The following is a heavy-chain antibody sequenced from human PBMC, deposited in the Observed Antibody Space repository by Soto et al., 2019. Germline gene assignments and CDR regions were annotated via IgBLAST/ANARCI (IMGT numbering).Heavy chain of an antibody. Sequence: ASVKVSCKASGYAFTSHTIHWVRQAPGQRLEWMGWINAGNGHSKYSQKFQGRVTITRDTSATTAYMELSSLRSEEPAVYYCARARRDDWRGAGMYWGLGTLVPVSS. CDR3: ARARRDDWRGAGMY. V-gene: IGHV1-3*01. D-gene: IGHD3-10*01. CDR1: GYAFTSHT. CDR2: INAGNGHS. J-gene: IGHJ4*02.